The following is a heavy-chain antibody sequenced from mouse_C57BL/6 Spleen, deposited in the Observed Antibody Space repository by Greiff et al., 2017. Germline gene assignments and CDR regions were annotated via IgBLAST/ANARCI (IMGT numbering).Heavy chain of an antibody. Sequence: QVQLQQPGAELVMPGASVKLSCKASGYTFTRYWMHWVKQRPGQGLEWIGEIDPSDSYTNYNQKFKGKSTLTVDKSSSTAYMQLSSLKSEDSAVYYCARSGYYLYYFDYWGQGTTLTVSS. CDR2: IDPSDSYT. J-gene: IGHJ2*01. D-gene: IGHD2-3*01. CDR1: GYTFTRYW. V-gene: IGHV1-69*01. CDR3: ARSGYYLYYFDY.